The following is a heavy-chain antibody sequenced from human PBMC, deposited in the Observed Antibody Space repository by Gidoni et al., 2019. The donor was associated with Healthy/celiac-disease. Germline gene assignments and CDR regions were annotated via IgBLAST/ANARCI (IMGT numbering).Heavy chain of an antibody. J-gene: IGHJ6*02. CDR1: GYTFTGYY. Sequence: QVQLVQSGAEVKKPGASVKVSCKASGYTFTGYYMHWVRQAPGQGLEWMGGINPNSGGTNYAQKFQGWVTMTRDTSISTAYMELSRLRSDDTAVYYCARDLRSYYYGSGSYYTEDYYYYGMDVWGQGTTVTVSS. CDR2: INPNSGGT. V-gene: IGHV1-2*04. CDR3: ARDLRSYYYGSGSYYTEDYYYYGMDV. D-gene: IGHD3-10*01.